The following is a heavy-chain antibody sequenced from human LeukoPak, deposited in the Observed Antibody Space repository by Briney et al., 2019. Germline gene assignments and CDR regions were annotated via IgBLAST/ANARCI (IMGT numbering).Heavy chain of an antibody. CDR2: IYYSGST. Sequence: PSETLSLTCSVSGGSISSSSYFWGWIRQPPGKGLEWIGSIYYSGSTYSNPSLKSRVTISVDTSKSQFSLKLSSVTAADTAVYYCARESSSWSNWFDPWGQGTLVTVSS. V-gene: IGHV4-39*07. CDR1: GGSISSSSYF. CDR3: ARESSSWSNWFDP. J-gene: IGHJ5*02. D-gene: IGHD6-13*01.